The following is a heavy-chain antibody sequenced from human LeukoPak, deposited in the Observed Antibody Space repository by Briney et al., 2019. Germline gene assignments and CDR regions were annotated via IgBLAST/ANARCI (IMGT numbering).Heavy chain of an antibody. J-gene: IGHJ4*02. CDR1: GYTFTSYG. CDR3: ARDPGYSSGWYGFDY. Sequence: ASVKVSCKASGYTFTSYGISWVRQAPGQGLEWMGWISAYNGNTNYAQKLQGRVTMTTDTSTSTAYMELSSLRSEDTAVYYCARDPGYSSGWYGFDYWGQGTLVTVSS. V-gene: IGHV1-18*01. D-gene: IGHD6-19*01. CDR2: ISAYNGNT.